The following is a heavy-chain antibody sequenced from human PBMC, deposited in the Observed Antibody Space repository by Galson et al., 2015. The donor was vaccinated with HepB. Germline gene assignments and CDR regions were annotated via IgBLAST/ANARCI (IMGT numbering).Heavy chain of an antibody. V-gene: IGHV4-59*01. J-gene: IGHJ5*01. CDR2: IYYSGST. D-gene: IGHD5-18*01. CDR3: ARVLGGYTYGYSHWFDS. CDR1: GGSISSYY. Sequence: LSLTCTVSGGSISSYYWSWIRQPPGKGLEWIGYIYYSGSTNYNPSLKSRVTMSLVTSKNQFSLKLSSVTAADTAVYYCARVLGGYTYGYSHWFDSWGQGTLVTVSS.